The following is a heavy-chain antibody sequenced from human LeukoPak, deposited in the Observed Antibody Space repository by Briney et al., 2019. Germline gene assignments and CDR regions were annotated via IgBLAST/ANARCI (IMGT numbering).Heavy chain of an antibody. CDR2: YDPEHEET. CDR1: GYSLTDLS. J-gene: IGHJ6*02. CDR3: ITPLGYCSSASCRHGMDV. V-gene: IGHV1-24*01. D-gene: IGHD2-2*01. Sequence: ASVKLSCKVSGYSLTDLSMHWVRQSPGKGLEWMGGYDPEHEETIYAQKFQGRVTMTEDTSSDTAYMELSSLRSEDTAVYYCITPLGYCSSASCRHGMDVWGQGTTVIVS.